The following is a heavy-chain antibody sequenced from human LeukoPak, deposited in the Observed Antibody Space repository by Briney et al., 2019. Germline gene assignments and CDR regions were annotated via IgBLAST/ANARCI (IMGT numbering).Heavy chain of an antibody. Sequence: ASVKVSCKASGYTFTSYDINWVRQATGQGLEWMGWMNPNSGNTGYAQKFQGRVTITRNTSISTAYMELSSLRSEDTAVYYCARDTELSSSFAFDIWGQGTLVTASS. J-gene: IGHJ3*02. CDR1: GYTFTSYD. CDR3: ARDTELSSSFAFDI. V-gene: IGHV1-8*03. CDR2: MNPNSGNT. D-gene: IGHD6-13*01.